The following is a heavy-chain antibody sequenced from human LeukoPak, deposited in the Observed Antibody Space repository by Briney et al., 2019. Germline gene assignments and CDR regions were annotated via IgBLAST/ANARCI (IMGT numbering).Heavy chain of an antibody. D-gene: IGHD5-24*01. CDR3: AREGRYRYGYNEYHSYMDI. V-gene: IGHV4-39*07. J-gene: IGHJ6*03. CDR1: GGSISSSSYY. Sequence: PSETLSLTCTVSGGSISSSSYYWGWIRQPPGKGLEWIGSIYYSGSTYYNPSLKSRVTISVDTSKNQFSLKLSSVTAAETAVYYCAREGRYRYGYNEYHSYMDIWGKGTTVTASS. CDR2: IYYSGST.